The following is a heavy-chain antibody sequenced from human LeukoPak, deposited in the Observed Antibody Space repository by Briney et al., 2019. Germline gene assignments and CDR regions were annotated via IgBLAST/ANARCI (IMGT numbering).Heavy chain of an antibody. CDR1: GFTFSSYD. J-gene: IGHJ4*02. D-gene: IGHD2-15*01. V-gene: IGHV3-13*01. CDR2: IGTAGDT. CDR3: VRGPYCSGGSCYGHFDY. Sequence: VGSLRLSCAASGFTFSSYDMYWVRQATGKGLEWVSAIGTAGDTYYPGSVKGRFTISRENAKNSLYLQMNSLRVGDTAVYYCVRGPYCSGGSCYGHFDYWGQGTLVTASS.